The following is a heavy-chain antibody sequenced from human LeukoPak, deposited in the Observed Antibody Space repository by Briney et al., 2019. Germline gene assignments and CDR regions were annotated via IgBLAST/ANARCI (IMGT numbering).Heavy chain of an antibody. D-gene: IGHD3-10*01. CDR2: ISAYNGNT. Sequence: ASVKVSCKASGYTFTSYGISWVRQAPAQGREWLGWISAYNGNTNYAQKLEGRVTMTTDTSTSTAYMELRSLRSDDTAVYYCAREYYYGSGSYPYHYYYYMDVWGKGTTVTVSS. CDR3: AREYYYGSGSYPYHYYYYMDV. V-gene: IGHV1-18*01. CDR1: GYTFTSYG. J-gene: IGHJ6*03.